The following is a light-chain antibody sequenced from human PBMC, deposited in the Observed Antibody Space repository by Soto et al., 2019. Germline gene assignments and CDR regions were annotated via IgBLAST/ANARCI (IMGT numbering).Light chain of an antibody. CDR1: QSVSSY. CDR3: QQRSNWPRVT. Sequence: GLTQYPATLSLSPGERAPLSCRSSQSVSSYLAWYQQKPGQPPRLLIYDASNRATGIPARFSGSGSGTDFTLTISSLEPEDFAVYYCQQRSNWPRVTFGGGTKVDI. CDR2: DAS. V-gene: IGKV3-11*01. J-gene: IGKJ4*01.